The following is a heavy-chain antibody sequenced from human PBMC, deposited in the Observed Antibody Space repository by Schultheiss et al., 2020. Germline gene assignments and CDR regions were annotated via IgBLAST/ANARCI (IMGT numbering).Heavy chain of an antibody. CDR3: ASPWGPGVDY. D-gene: IGHD3-16*01. Sequence: GSLRLSCAASGFTFSGSAMHWVRQASGKGLEWIGSIYYSGSTFYNPSLKSRVTISVNTSRNHFSLKLTSVTAADTAVYYCASPWGPGVDYWDQGTLVTVSS. J-gene: IGHJ4*02. CDR2: IYYSGST. CDR1: GFTFSGSA. V-gene: IGHV4-38-2*01.